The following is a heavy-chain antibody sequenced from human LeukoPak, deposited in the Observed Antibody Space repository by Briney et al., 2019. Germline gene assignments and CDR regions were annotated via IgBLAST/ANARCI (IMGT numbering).Heavy chain of an antibody. CDR3: ARVGDDCSGGSCFNSYYYYYYYMDV. V-gene: IGHV4-34*01. D-gene: IGHD2-15*01. CDR2: IYHSGST. CDR1: GGSFSGYY. Sequence: KTSETLSLTCAVYGGSFSGYYWSWIRQPPGKGLEWIGSIYHSGSTYYNPSLKSRVTISVDTSKNQFSLKLSSVTAADTAVYYCARVGDDCSGGSCFNSYYYYYYYMDVWGKGTTVTVSS. J-gene: IGHJ6*03.